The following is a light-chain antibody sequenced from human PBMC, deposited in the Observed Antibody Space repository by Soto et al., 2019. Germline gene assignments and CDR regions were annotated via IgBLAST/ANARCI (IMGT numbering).Light chain of an antibody. CDR1: QRLLYSSNNKNY. CDR3: QQYYSTLIT. Sequence: DIVMTQSPDSLAVSLGERATINCKSSQRLLYSSNNKNYLAWYQQKPGQPPKLLIYWASTRESGVPDRFSGSGSGTDFTLTISSLQAEDVAVYYCQQYYSTLITFGQGTRLEIK. V-gene: IGKV4-1*01. J-gene: IGKJ5*01. CDR2: WAS.